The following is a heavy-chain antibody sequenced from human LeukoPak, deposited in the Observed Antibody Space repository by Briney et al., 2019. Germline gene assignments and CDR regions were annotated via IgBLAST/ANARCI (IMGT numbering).Heavy chain of an antibody. V-gene: IGHV1-69*13. CDR1: GGTFSSYA. CDR3: AKGTGGWYRSAPWD. CDR2: IIPIFGTA. Sequence: ASVKVSCKASGGTFSSYAISWVRQAPGQGLEWMGGIIPIFGTANYAQKFQGRVTITADESTSTAYMELSSLRAEDTASYYCAKGTGGWYRSAPWDWGQGTLVTVSS. D-gene: IGHD6-19*01. J-gene: IGHJ4*02.